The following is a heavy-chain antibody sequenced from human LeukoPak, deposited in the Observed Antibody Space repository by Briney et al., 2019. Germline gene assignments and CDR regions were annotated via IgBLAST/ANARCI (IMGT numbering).Heavy chain of an antibody. D-gene: IGHD2-21*02. V-gene: IGHV3-23*01. Sequence: GGSLRLSCAASGFTFSSYSMNWVRQAPGRGLEWVSIIGISDNTYYADSVKGRFTISRDSSKNTLYLQMNSLRAEDTALYYCARKTATQNFDSWGQGTLVTVSS. CDR1: GFTFSSYS. CDR2: IGISDNT. J-gene: IGHJ4*02. CDR3: ARKTATQNFDS.